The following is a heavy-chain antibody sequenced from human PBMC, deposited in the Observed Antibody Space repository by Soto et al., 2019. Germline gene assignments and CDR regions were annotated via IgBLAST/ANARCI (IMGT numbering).Heavy chain of an antibody. CDR3: GRFNVDTADNYYYYGMDV. CDR2: IGTAGDT. Sequence: PGGSLRLSCAASGFTFSSYDMHWVRQATGKGLEWVSAIGTAGDTYYPGSVKGRFTISRENAKNSLYLQMNSLRAEDTAVYYCGRFNVDTADNYYYYGMDVWGQGTTVTVSS. CDR1: GFTFSSYD. J-gene: IGHJ6*02. V-gene: IGHV3-13*01. D-gene: IGHD5-18*01.